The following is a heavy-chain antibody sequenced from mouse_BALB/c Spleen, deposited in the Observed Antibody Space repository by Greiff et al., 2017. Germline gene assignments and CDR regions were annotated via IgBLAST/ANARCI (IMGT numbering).Heavy chain of an antibody. J-gene: IGHJ4*01. CDR1: GYSFTGYF. V-gene: IGHV1-20*02. Sequence: EVKLQQSGPELVKPGASVKISCKASGYSFTGYFMNWVMQSHGKSLEWIGRINPYNGDTFYNQKFKGKATLTVDKSSSTAHMELRSLASEDSAVYYCARRTYYDPYAMDYWGQGTSVTVSS. CDR3: ARRTYYDPYAMDY. CDR2: INPYNGDT. D-gene: IGHD2-4*01.